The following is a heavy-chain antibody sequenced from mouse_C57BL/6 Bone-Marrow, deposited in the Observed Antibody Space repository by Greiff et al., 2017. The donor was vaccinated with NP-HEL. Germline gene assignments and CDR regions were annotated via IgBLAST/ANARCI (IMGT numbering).Heavy chain of an antibody. J-gene: IGHJ4*01. CDR2: IYPSDSET. CDR1: GYTFTSYW. D-gene: IGHD2-3*01. Sequence: QVQLQQPGAELVRPGSSVKLSCKASGYTFTSYWMDWVKQRPGQGLEWIGNIYPSDSETHYNPKFKDKATLTVDKSSSTAYMQLSSLTSEDSAVYYCARMGGDGYYAMDYWGQGTSVTVSS. V-gene: IGHV1-61*01. CDR3: ARMGGDGYYAMDY.